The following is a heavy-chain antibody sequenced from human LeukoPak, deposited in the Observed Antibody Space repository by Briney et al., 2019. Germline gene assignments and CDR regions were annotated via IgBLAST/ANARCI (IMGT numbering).Heavy chain of an antibody. CDR2: IKQDGSEK. V-gene: IGHV3-7*03. D-gene: IGHD4-23*01. CDR1: GFTFSSYW. CDR3: ARDPYGGIGVFDP. Sequence: GGSLRLSCAASGFTFSSYWMSWVRQAPGKGLEWVANIKQDGSEKYYVDSVKGRFTISRDNAKNSLYLQMTSLRAEDTALYYCARDPYGGIGVFDPWGQGTLVTVSS. J-gene: IGHJ5*02.